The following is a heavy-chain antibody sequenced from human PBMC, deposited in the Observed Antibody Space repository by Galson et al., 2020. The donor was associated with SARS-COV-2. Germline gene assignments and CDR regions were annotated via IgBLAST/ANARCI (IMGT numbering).Heavy chain of an antibody. Sequence: SETLSLTCTVSGGSISSGGYYWSWIRQHPGKGLEWIGYIYYSGSTYYNPSLKSRVTISVDTSKNQFSLKLSSVTAADTAVYYCARGAPTPLTVTNTFFDYWGQGTLVTVSS. J-gene: IGHJ4*02. CDR2: IYYSGST. D-gene: IGHD4-4*01. CDR3: ARGAPTPLTVTNTFFDY. CDR1: GGSISSGGYY. V-gene: IGHV4-31*03.